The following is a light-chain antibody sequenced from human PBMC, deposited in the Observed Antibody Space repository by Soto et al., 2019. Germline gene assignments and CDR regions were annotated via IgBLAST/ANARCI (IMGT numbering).Light chain of an antibody. CDR2: DAS. Sequence: ALHFTPSPSSLSASVGNKITITFRASQGISSALAWYQHKPGTPPRVLIYDASSLQSGVPSKFSGSDSGTECTLTISSLQPEDSATYYCQQLNSYPFTFGQGTRLEIK. CDR1: QGISSA. V-gene: IGKV1-13*02. J-gene: IGKJ5*01. CDR3: QQLNSYPFT.